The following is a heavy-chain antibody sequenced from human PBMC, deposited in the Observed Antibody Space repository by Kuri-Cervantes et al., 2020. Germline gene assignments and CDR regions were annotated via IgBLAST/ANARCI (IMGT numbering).Heavy chain of an antibody. J-gene: IGHJ6*02. Sequence: SGPTLVKPTQTLTLTCTFSGFLLSTSGMCVSWIRQPPGKALEWLARIDWDDDKYYSTSLKTRLTISKDTSKNQVVLTMTNMDPVDTATYYCARSRGYGYGCSPSDGMDVWGQGTTVTSP. CDR1: GFLLSTSGMC. CDR2: IDWDDDK. D-gene: IGHD5-18*01. V-gene: IGHV2-70*11. CDR3: ARSRGYGYGCSPSDGMDV.